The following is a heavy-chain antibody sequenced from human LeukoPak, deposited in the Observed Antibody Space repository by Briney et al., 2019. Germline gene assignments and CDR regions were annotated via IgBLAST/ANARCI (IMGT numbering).Heavy chain of an antibody. D-gene: IGHD3-10*01. CDR3: ARQARYYYGSGRYYMDV. Sequence: MASETLSLTCTVSGGSISSSSYYWGWIRQPPGKGLEWIGSIYYSGSTYYNPSLKSRVTISVDTSKNQFSLKLSSVTAADTAVYYCARQARYYYGSGRYYMDVWGKGTTVTISS. CDR1: GGSISSSSYY. V-gene: IGHV4-39*01. J-gene: IGHJ6*03. CDR2: IYYSGST.